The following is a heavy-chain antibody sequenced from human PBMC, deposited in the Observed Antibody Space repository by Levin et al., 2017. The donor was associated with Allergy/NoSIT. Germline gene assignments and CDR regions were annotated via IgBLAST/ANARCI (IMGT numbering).Heavy chain of an antibody. Sequence: GGSLRLSCAASGFTFSSYSMNWVRQAPGKGLEWVSYISSSSSTIYYADSVKGRFTISRDNAKNSLYLQMNSLRAEDTAVYYCARDLIYGGNSWYFDLWGRGTLVTVSS. CDR3: ARDLIYGGNSWYFDL. CDR1: GFTFSSYS. J-gene: IGHJ2*01. CDR2: ISSSSSTI. D-gene: IGHD4-23*01. V-gene: IGHV3-48*01.